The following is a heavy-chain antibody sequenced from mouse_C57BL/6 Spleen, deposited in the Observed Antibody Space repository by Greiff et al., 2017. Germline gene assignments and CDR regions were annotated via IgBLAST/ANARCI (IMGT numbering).Heavy chain of an antibody. CDR2: IDPETGGT. J-gene: IGHJ4*01. D-gene: IGHD2-12*01. V-gene: IGHV1-15*01. CDR1: GYTFTDYE. Sequence: QVQLQQSGAELVRPGASVTLSCKASGYTFTDYEMHWVKQTPVHGLEWIGAIDPETGGTAYNQKFKGKAILTADKSSSTAYMELRSLTSEDSAVYYCTRTRRRYAMDYWGQGTSVTVSS. CDR3: TRTRRRYAMDY.